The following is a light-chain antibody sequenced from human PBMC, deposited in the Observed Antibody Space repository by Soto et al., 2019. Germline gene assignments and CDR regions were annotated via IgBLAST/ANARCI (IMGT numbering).Light chain of an antibody. V-gene: IGLV2-14*01. CDR1: SSDVGGYNY. CDR3: SSYTSSSTLWV. CDR2: DVS. Sequence: QPVLTQPASVSGSPGQSITISCTGTSSDVGGYNYVSWYQQHPGKAPKLMIYDVSNRPSGVSNRFSGSKSGNTASLTISGLQAEDEADYYCSSYTSSSTLWVFGTGTKLTVL. J-gene: IGLJ1*01.